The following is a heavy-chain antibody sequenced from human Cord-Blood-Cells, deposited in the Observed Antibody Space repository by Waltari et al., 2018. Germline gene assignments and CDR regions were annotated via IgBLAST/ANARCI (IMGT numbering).Heavy chain of an antibody. CDR3: ARDSAKGSYYWYFDL. Sequence: QVQLVESGGGVVQPGRSLRLSCAASGFTFSRYGMHWVRQAPGKGLEWVAVIWYDGSNKYYADSVKGRFTISRDNSKNTLYLQMNSLRAEDTAVYYCARDSAKGSYYWYFDLWGRGTLVTVSS. J-gene: IGHJ2*01. CDR2: IWYDGSNK. D-gene: IGHD1-26*01. CDR1: GFTFSRYG. V-gene: IGHV3-33*01.